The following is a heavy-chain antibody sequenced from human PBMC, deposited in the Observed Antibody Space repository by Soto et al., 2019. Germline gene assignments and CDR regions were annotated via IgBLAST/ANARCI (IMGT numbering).Heavy chain of an antibody. V-gene: IGHV4-30-2*01. CDR1: GGSISSGGYS. Sequence: QLQLQESGSGLVKPSQTLSLTCAVSGGSISSGGYSWSWIRQPPGKGLEWIGYIYHSGSTFYHPSRKRRVTISVDRCKNQFSLKLSSVTAADTAVYYRARGHYDILTGYYANWFDPWGQGTLVTVSS. CDR2: IYHSGST. CDR3: ARGHYDILTGYYANWFDP. D-gene: IGHD3-9*01. J-gene: IGHJ5*02.